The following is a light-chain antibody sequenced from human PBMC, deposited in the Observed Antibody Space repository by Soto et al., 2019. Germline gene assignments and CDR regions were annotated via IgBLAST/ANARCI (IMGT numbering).Light chain of an antibody. CDR3: LQHNSYPFA. J-gene: IGKJ3*01. CDR2: AAS. Sequence: DIQMTQSPSSLSASVGARVTITCRASQSISSYLNWYQQTPGKAPKLRIYAASSLQSGVPSRVSGSGSGTEFTRTISSLQPEDFATYYCLQHNSYPFAFGPGTKVDIK. CDR1: QSISSY. V-gene: IGKV1-17*01.